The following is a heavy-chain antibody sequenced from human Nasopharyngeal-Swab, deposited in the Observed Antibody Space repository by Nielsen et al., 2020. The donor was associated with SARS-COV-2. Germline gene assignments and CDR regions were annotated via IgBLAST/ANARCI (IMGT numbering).Heavy chain of an antibody. CDR2: IIPIFGTA. D-gene: IGHD1-26*01. Sequence: SVKVSCKASGGTFSSYAISWVRQAPGQGLERMGGIIPIFGTANYAQKFQGRVTITADESTSTAYMELSSLRSEDTAVYYCASPGQWELPYPDYYGMDVWGQGTTVTVSS. CDR1: GGTFSSYA. V-gene: IGHV1-69*13. CDR3: ASPGQWELPYPDYYGMDV. J-gene: IGHJ6*02.